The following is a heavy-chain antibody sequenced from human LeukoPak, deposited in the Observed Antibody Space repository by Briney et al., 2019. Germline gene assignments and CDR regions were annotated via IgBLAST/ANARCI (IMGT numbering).Heavy chain of an antibody. J-gene: IGHJ4*02. CDR2: INPNSGGT. CDR1: GYTFTGYY. D-gene: IGHD3-10*01. Sequence: ASVEVSCKASGYTFTGYYMHWVRQAPGQGLEWMGWINPNSGGTNYAQQFQGRVTMTRDTSMAYMELSRLRSDDTAVYYCARGSGRFGEYDFDYWGQGTLVTVSS. V-gene: IGHV1-2*02. CDR3: ARGSGRFGEYDFDY.